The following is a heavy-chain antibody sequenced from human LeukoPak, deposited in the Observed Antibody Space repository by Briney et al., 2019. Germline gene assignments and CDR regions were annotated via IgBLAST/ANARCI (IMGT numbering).Heavy chain of an antibody. D-gene: IGHD6-13*01. CDR1: GYIFTSNY. CDR3: ARAQGGGSSFSARVFDY. Sequence: ASVKVSCKTSGYIFTSNYIHWLRQAPGQGLEWMGIKNPTTGGTSYAQRFQGRVTLTMDTSTRTVYMELNSLTSEDTAVYYCARAQGGGSSFSARVFDYWGQGTLVTVSS. CDR2: KNPTTGGT. J-gene: IGHJ4*02. V-gene: IGHV1-46*01.